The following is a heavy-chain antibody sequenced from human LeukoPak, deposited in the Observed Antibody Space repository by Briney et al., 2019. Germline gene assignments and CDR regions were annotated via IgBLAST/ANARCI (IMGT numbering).Heavy chain of an antibody. Sequence: PGGSLRLSCAASGFTFSDYYMSWIRQAPGKGLEWVSYISSSGSTIYYADSVKGRFTISRDNAKNSLYLQMNSLRAEDTAVYYCAEGVYCSSTSCSQFDYWGQGTLVTVSS. D-gene: IGHD2-2*01. CDR1: GFTFSDYY. CDR2: ISSSGSTI. V-gene: IGHV3-11*04. CDR3: AEGVYCSSTSCSQFDY. J-gene: IGHJ4*02.